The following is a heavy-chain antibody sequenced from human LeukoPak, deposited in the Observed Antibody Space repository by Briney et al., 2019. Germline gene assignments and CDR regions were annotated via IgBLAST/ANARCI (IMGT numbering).Heavy chain of an antibody. J-gene: IGHJ6*03. Sequence: SETLSLTCAVSGYSISSGYYWGWIRQPPGEGLEWNGSIYHSGSNNYNPSLKSQVTISVDTSKNQFSLKLSSVTAADTAVYYCARGAIGYSSGWYGGYYYYMDVWGKGTTVTVSS. V-gene: IGHV4-38-2*01. CDR1: GYSISSGYY. D-gene: IGHD6-19*01. CDR2: IYHSGSN. CDR3: ARGAIGYSSGWYGGYYYYMDV.